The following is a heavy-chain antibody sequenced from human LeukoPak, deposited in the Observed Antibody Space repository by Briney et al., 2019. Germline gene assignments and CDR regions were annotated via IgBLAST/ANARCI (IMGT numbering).Heavy chain of an antibody. CDR3: ARIHRYGPAGCYGMDV. J-gene: IGHJ6*02. CDR1: GFSLRTSEMC. V-gene: IGHV2-70*11. D-gene: IGHD5-18*01. CDR2: SAWDDDK. Sequence: SGPALVKPTHTLTLTCSFSGFSLRTSEMCVSWICQPPGKALEWLARSAWDDDKYYSTSLKARSTISKDTSKNPVVLTMTSLDPVHTATYYCARIHRYGPAGCYGMDVWGQGTPVTVSS.